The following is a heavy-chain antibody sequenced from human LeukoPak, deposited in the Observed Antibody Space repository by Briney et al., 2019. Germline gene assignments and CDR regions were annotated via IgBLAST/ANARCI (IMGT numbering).Heavy chain of an antibody. J-gene: IGHJ6*03. CDR2: IYHSGST. D-gene: IGHD3-3*01. CDR3: ARAITIFGVALYYYYMDV. Sequence: SETLSLTCTVSGGSISSGGYYWSWIRQPPGKGLEWIGYIYHSGSTYYNPSLKSRVTISVDRSKNQFSLKLSSVTAADTAVYYCARAITIFGVALYYYYMDVWGKGTTVTVSS. CDR1: GGSISSGGYY. V-gene: IGHV4-30-2*01.